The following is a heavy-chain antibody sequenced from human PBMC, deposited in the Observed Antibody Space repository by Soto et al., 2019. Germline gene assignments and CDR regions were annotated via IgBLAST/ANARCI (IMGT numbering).Heavy chain of an antibody. J-gene: IGHJ6*02. Sequence: QIQLQESGPGLVKPSGNLSLTCAVSGGSISNSKWWTWVRQVPGKGLEWIGKIDQNGITNYNPSLKSRVTISKDESKNQLSLKLTSVTAADTAVHYCARLDRDYYYHGMDVWGQGTTVTVSS. CDR3: ARLDRDYYYHGMDV. D-gene: IGHD1-1*01. V-gene: IGHV4-4*02. CDR1: GGSISNSKW. CDR2: IDQNGIT.